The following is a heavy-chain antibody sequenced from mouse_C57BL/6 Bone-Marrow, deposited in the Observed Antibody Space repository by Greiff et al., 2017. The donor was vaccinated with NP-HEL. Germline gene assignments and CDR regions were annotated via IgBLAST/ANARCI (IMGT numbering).Heavy chain of an antibody. CDR1: GYTFTSYW. D-gene: IGHD1-1*01. CDR2: IDPSDSYT. V-gene: IGHV1-69*01. J-gene: IGHJ4*01. Sequence: VQLQEPGAELVMPGASVKLSCKASGYTFTSYWMHWVKQRPGQGLEWIGEIDPSDSYTNYNQKFKGKSTLTVDKSSSTAYMQLSSLTSEDSAVYYCARDDYYGSRGDYYAMDYWGQGTSVTVSS. CDR3: ARDDYYGSRGDYYAMDY.